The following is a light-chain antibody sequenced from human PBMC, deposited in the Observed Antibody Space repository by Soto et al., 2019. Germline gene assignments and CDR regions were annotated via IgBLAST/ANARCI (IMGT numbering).Light chain of an antibody. CDR2: ESS. CDR3: QQTFSIPRT. V-gene: IGKV1-39*01. CDR1: QNVRSY. J-gene: IGKJ1*01. Sequence: DMQLTQSPSSLSASVGDRVTITCRASQNVRSYLNWYQQKPGKAPKLLISESSILESGVPSKFSGDGYGTYFTLPIRSLQPEDFAIYYCQQTFSIPRTFGHGTRVEIK.